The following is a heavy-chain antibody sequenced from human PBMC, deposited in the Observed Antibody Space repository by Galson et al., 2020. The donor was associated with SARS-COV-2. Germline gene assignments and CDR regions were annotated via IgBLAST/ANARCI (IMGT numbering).Heavy chain of an antibody. CDR3: ARAPAFQDLLLLKVYRLLDLSGGWFDT. V-gene: IGHV4-34*01. CDR2: ITHSGSS. CDR1: GGPFNDYS. D-gene: IGHD3-3*01. Sequence: PSETLSLTCAVYGGPFNDYSWSWISQTPGKGLEWIGGITHSGSSNYNPSLRSRATIPVDTSKNQFSLRLDAVTAADTPGYYCARAPAFQDLLLLKVYRLLDLSGGWFDTWGQGFLVTVSS. J-gene: IGHJ5*02.